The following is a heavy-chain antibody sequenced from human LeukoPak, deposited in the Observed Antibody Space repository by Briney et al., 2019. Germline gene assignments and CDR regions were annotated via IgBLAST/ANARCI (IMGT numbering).Heavy chain of an antibody. J-gene: IGHJ4*02. CDR1: GFTFSDCG. CDR3: ARDLGVTNYYFDY. Sequence: GGSLRLSCTASGFTFSDCGLHWVRQAPGKGLEWVAVIWYDGSKRYYADSVKGRFTISRDDSKNTVYLQMTSLRVDDTAVYYCARDLGVTNYYFDYWGQGTLVTVSS. CDR2: IWYDGSKR. V-gene: IGHV3-33*01. D-gene: IGHD2-21*02.